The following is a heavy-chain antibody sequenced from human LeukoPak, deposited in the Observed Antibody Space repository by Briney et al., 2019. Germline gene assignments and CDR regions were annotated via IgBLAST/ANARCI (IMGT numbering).Heavy chain of an antibody. J-gene: IGHJ4*02. CDR2: IYYSGNT. D-gene: IGHD1-1*01. V-gene: IGHV4-59*01. Sequence: SETLSLTCTVSGGSLSSYYGSWIRQPPGKGLEWIGYIYYSGNTNYNPSLKSRVTISVDTSKNQFSLKLSSVTAADTAVYYCARGRLSSRNDVGYWGQGTLVTVSS. CDR1: GGSLSSYY. CDR3: ARGRLSSRNDVGY.